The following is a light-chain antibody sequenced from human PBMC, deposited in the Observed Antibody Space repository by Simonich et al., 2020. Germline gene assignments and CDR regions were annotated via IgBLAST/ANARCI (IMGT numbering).Light chain of an antibody. J-gene: IGKJ1*01. CDR1: QSVLYSSNNKNY. CDR3: QQYYSTPLT. Sequence: DIVMTQSPDSLAVSLGERATINCKFSQSVLYSSNNKNYLAWYQQKPGQPPKLIIYWASTRESGVPDRFSGSGSGTDFTLTISSLQAEDVAVYYCQQYYSTPLTFGQGTKVEIK. CDR2: WAS. V-gene: IGKV4-1*01.